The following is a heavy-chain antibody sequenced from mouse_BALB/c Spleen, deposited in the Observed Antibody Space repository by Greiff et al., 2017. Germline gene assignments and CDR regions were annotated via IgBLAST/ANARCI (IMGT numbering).Heavy chain of an antibody. CDR2: INPGSGGT. CDR3: ARSRDSSWFAY. J-gene: IGHJ3*01. V-gene: IGHV1-54*01. CDR1: GYAFTNYL. Sequence: VQLQESGAELVRPGTSVKVSCKASGYAFTNYLIEWVKQRPGQGLEWIGVINPGSGGTNYNEKFKGKATLTADKSSSTAYMQLSSLTSDDSAVYFCARSRDSSWFAYWGQGTLVTVSA.